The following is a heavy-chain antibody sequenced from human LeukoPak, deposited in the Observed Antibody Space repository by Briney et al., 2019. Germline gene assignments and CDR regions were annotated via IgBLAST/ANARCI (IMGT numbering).Heavy chain of an antibody. D-gene: IGHD6-19*01. CDR2: IYASGNT. V-gene: IGHV4-61*01. Sequence: SETLSLTCTVSGGSVSSASYFWTWIRQPPGKGLEWIGYIYASGNTNYNPSLKSRVTISVDTSKNQFSLKLSSVAAADTAVYYCARDPPVAGTSWGQGTLVTVSS. J-gene: IGHJ4*02. CDR1: GGSVSSASYF. CDR3: ARDPPVAGTS.